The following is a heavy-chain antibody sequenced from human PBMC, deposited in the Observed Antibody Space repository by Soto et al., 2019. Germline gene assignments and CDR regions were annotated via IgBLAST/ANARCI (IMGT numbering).Heavy chain of an antibody. Sequence: GESLKISCEASGFTFSSYAMSWVRQAPGKGLEWVSAMSGSGGSTYHAVSVKGRFTISRDNSKDTLYLQMNSLRAEDTAVYYCAKCGANCGNFDYWGQGSLVTVSS. CDR1: GFTFSSYA. V-gene: IGHV3-23*01. J-gene: IGHJ4*02. D-gene: IGHD2-21*01. CDR3: AKCGANCGNFDY. CDR2: MSGSGGST.